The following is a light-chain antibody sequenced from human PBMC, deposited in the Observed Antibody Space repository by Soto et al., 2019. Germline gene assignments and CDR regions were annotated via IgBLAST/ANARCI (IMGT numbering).Light chain of an antibody. V-gene: IGLV2-14*01. Sequence: QSVLTQPASVSGSPGQSITISCTGTCSDVGGYNYVSWYQQHPGKAPKLMIYDVSNRPSGISNRFSGSKSGNTASLTISGLQAEDEADYYCSSYTTSNTYVVFGGGTKLTVL. CDR3: SSYTTSNTYVV. CDR1: CSDVGGYNY. J-gene: IGLJ2*01. CDR2: DVS.